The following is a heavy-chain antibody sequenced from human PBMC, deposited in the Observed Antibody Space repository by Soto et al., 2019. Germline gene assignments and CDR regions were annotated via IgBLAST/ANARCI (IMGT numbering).Heavy chain of an antibody. CDR2: IKSKTDGGGTT. J-gene: IGHJ4*02. CDR3: TTDVWPATRSDY. Sequence: GGSLRLSCAASGVTFSNAWMNLVRQAPGKGLEWVGRIKSKTDGGGTTDYAAPVKGRFTISRDDLKNTVYLQMDSLKIEDAAVYFCTTDVWPATRSDYWGQGALVTVSS. D-gene: IGHD2-21*01. V-gene: IGHV3-15*07. CDR1: GVTFSNAW.